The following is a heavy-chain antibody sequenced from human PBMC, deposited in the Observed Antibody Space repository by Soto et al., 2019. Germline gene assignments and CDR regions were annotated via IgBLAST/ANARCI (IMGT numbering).Heavy chain of an antibody. D-gene: IGHD3-16*01. J-gene: IGHJ6*02. V-gene: IGHV3-30*18. CDR3: AKDSALLWGEAGMDV. CDR2: ISYDGSNK. Sequence: QVQLVESGGGVVQPGRSLRLSCAASGFTFSSYGMHWVRQAPGKGLEWVAVISYDGSNKYYADSVKGRFTISRDNSKNTLYLQMNSLRAEDTAVYYCAKDSALLWGEAGMDVWGQGTTVTVSS. CDR1: GFTFSSYG.